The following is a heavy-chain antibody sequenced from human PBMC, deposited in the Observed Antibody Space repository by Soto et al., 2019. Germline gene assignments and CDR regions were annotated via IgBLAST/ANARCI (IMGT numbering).Heavy chain of an antibody. J-gene: IGHJ4*02. Sequence: EVQLLESGGGLVLPGGSLRLSCAGSGFTPTTTPLSWVRQPPGKGLEWVTTISGTASRTYYVYSVKGRFFMCRDNCKNTVSLHMNKLTLEDTAVYYCATSFRYFDNWGQGTRVTVSS. CDR1: GFTPTTTP. V-gene: IGHV3-23*01. D-gene: IGHD3-9*01. CDR3: ATSFRYFDN. CDR2: ISGTASRT.